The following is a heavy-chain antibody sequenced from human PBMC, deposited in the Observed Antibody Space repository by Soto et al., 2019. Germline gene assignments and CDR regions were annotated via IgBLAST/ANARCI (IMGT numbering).Heavy chain of an antibody. V-gene: IGHV3-30*18. J-gene: IGHJ4*02. Sequence: QVQLVESGGGVVQPGRSLRLSCAASGFTFSSYGMHWVRQAPDKGLEWVAVISYDGSNKYYADSVKGRFTISRDNSKNTLYLQMNSLRAEDTAVYYCAKGEEQWLRTGYWGQGTLVTVSS. CDR3: AKGEEQWLRTGY. CDR2: ISYDGSNK. D-gene: IGHD5-12*01. CDR1: GFTFSSYG.